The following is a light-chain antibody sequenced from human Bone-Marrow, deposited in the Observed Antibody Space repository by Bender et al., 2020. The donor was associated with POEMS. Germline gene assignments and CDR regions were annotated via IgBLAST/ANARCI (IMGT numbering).Light chain of an antibody. CDR2: EIS. J-gene: IGLJ2*01. CDR3: SSDAGLNSFV. Sequence: QSALTQPPSASGSPGQSVTISCTGTISDIGSYNYVSWYQQHPGKAPKLMIYEISTRPSVIPDRASSSDSRTTVPLTGSGLKAEDDDDYSCSSDAGLNSFVFGAGPKLTVL. CDR1: ISDIGSYNY. V-gene: IGLV2-8*01.